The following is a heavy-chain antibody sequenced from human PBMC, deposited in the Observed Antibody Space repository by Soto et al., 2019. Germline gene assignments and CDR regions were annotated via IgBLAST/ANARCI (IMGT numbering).Heavy chain of an antibody. Sequence: GGSLKLSCASHWFPFLSHSMSWVAKATWWGLEWVANIKQDGSEKYYVDSVKGRFTISRDNAKNSLYLQMNSLRAEDTAVYYCARDRYSYYDFWSGSLPYYYFGMDVWGQGT. D-gene: IGHD3-3*01. CDR2: IKQDGSEK. CDR3: ARDRYSYYDFWSGSLPYYYFGMDV. V-gene: IGHV3-7*01. CDR1: WFPFLSHS. J-gene: IGHJ6*02.